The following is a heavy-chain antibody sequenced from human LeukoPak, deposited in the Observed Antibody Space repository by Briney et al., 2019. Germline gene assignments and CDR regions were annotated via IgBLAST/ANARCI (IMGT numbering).Heavy chain of an antibody. D-gene: IGHD2-2*01. Sequence: GGSLRLSCAASGFTFSSYAMHWVRQAPGKGLEWVAVISYDGSNKYYADSVKGRFTISRDNSKNTLYLQMNSLRAEDTAVYYCARGSRRNVIVVVPAAPFDYWGQGTLVTVSS. J-gene: IGHJ4*02. CDR1: GFTFSSYA. V-gene: IGHV3-30-3*01. CDR3: ARGSRRNVIVVVPAAPFDY. CDR2: ISYDGSNK.